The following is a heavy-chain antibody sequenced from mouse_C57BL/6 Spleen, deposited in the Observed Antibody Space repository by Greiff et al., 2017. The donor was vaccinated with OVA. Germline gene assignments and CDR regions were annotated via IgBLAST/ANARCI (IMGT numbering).Heavy chain of an antibody. D-gene: IGHD6-2*01. CDR1: GYTFTSYW. Sequence: VKLQQPGAELVMPGASVKLSCKASGYTFTSYWMHWVKQRPGQGLEWIGEIDPSDSYTNYNQKFKGKSTLTVDKSSSTAYMQLSSLTSEDSAVYYCARGDSLYAMDYWGQGTSVTVSS. CDR2: IDPSDSYT. J-gene: IGHJ4*01. V-gene: IGHV1-69*01. CDR3: ARGDSLYAMDY.